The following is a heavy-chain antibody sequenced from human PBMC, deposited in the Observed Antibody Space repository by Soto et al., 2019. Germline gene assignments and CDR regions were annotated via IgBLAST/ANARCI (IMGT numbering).Heavy chain of an antibody. J-gene: IGHJ4*02. CDR3: ARVADTYDSSGYYYPSFDY. CDR1: GYTFTSYG. Sequence: ASVKFSCKASGYTFTSYGISWVRQAPGQGLEWMGWISAYNGNTNYAQKFQGRVTMTTDTSTSTAYMELRSLRSDDTAVYYCARVADTYDSSGYYYPSFDYWGQGTLVTVSS. CDR2: ISAYNGNT. V-gene: IGHV1-18*01. D-gene: IGHD3-22*01.